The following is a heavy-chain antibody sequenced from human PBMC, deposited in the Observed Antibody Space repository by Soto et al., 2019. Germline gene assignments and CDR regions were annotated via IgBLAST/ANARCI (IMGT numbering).Heavy chain of an antibody. CDR3: AKSLAVAAGWFDP. CDR1: GFTFNTYG. J-gene: IGHJ5*02. Sequence: GGSLRLSCAASGFTFNTYGMQWVRHAPGKGLEWVALISHDGSNEYYADSVKGRFTISRDNSKNTVFLQMNSLRGEDTAVYYCAKSLAVAAGWFDPWGQGALVTVSS. D-gene: IGHD6-19*01. CDR2: ISHDGSNE. V-gene: IGHV3-30*18.